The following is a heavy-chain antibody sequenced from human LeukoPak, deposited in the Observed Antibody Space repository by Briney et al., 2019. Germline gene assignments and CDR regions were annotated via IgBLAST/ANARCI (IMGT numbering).Heavy chain of an antibody. Sequence: GRSLRLSCAASGFTFSSYGMHWVRQAPGKGLEWVAVVSYDGSNKYYADSVKGRFTISRDNSKNTLYLQMNSLRAEDTAVYYCAKELGYCSGGSCYDFLDYWGQGTLVTVSS. V-gene: IGHV3-30*18. D-gene: IGHD2-15*01. CDR1: GFTFSSYG. J-gene: IGHJ4*02. CDR2: VSYDGSNK. CDR3: AKELGYCSGGSCYDFLDY.